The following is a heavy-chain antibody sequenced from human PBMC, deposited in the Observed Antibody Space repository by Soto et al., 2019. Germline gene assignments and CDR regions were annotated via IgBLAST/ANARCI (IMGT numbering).Heavy chain of an antibody. J-gene: IGHJ4*02. Sequence: QVQLVESGGGVVQPGRSLRLSCAASGFTFSSYGMHWVRQAPGKGLEWVAVIWYDGSNKYYADSVKGRFTISRDNSKNTLYLQMNILRAEDTAVYYCARAITMVRGVLDYWGQGTLVTVSS. CDR2: IWYDGSNK. D-gene: IGHD3-10*01. CDR3: ARAITMVRGVLDY. CDR1: GFTFSSYG. V-gene: IGHV3-33*01.